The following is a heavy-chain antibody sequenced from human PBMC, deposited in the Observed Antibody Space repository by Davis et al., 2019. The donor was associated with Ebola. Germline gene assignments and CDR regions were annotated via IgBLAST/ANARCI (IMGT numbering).Heavy chain of an antibody. Sequence: GESLKISCAASGFTFSTYSMSWVRQAPGKGLEWVSSISSDSDYIYYADSVKGRFTISRDNAKNSLYLQMNSLRAEDTAVYYCARDILGDRGMDVWGQGTTVTVSS. CDR3: ARDILGDRGMDV. V-gene: IGHV3-21*01. D-gene: IGHD1-26*01. CDR2: ISSDSDYI. J-gene: IGHJ6*02. CDR1: GFTFSTYS.